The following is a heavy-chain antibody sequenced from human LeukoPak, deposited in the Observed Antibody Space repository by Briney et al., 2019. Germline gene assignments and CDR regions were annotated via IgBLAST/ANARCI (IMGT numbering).Heavy chain of an antibody. CDR2: INSDGSST. V-gene: IGHV3-74*01. CDR1: GFTFSSYW. Sequence: PGGSLRLSCAASGFTFSSYWMHWVRQAPGKGLVWISRINSDGSSTSYADSVKGRFTISRDNAKNTLYLQMNSLRAEDTAVYYCARRIAAAAAPYYFDYWGQGTLVTSPQ. D-gene: IGHD6-13*01. J-gene: IGHJ4*02. CDR3: ARRIAAAAAPYYFDY.